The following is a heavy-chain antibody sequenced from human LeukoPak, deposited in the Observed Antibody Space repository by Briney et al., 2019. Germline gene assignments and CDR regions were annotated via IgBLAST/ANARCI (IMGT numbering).Heavy chain of an antibody. CDR2: IIPILGIA. CDR1: GGTFSSYA. J-gene: IGHJ6*02. Sequence: ASVKVSCKASGGTFSSYAISWVRQAPGQGLGWMGRIIPILGIASYAQKFQGRVTITADKSTSTAYMELSSLRSEDTAVYYCDLAAAGTYYYYGMDVWGQGTTVTVSS. CDR3: DLAAAGTYYYYGMDV. D-gene: IGHD6-13*01. V-gene: IGHV1-69*04.